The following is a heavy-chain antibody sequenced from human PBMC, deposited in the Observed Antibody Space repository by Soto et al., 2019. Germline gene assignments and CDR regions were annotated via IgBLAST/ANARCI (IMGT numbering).Heavy chain of an antibody. Sequence: SGRVSTRASWYTCPADDMHWVRQAPRQGLGCMGVINPSGGSTSSAQKFQGRVTMTRDTSTSTVYMELSGLRSEDTAVYYCARWLRESGTYYYDSSGYYGMDVWGQGNTVTGS. V-gene: IGHV1-46*01. CDR1: WYTCPADD. CDR3: ARWLRESGTYYYDSSGYYGMDV. CDR2: INPSGGST. J-gene: IGHJ6*02. D-gene: IGHD3-22*01.